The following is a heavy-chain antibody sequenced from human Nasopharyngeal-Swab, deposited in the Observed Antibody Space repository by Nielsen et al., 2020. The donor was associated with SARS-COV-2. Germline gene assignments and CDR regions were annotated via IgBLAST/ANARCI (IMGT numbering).Heavy chain of an antibody. J-gene: IGHJ4*02. CDR1: GFTFDDYA. CDR3: AKAFPTDY. CDR2: ISWNSAGL. Sequence: SLKISCAASGFTFDDYAMHWVRQAPGKGLEWVSGISWNSAGLGYADSVKGRFTISRDNAKKSLYLQMNSLRPEDTALYYCAKAFPTDYWGQGTLVTVSS. V-gene: IGHV3-9*01.